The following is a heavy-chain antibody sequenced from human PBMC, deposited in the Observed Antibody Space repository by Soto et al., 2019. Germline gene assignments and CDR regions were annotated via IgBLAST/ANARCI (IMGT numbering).Heavy chain of an antibody. CDR3: TREGSAPYYYYGMDA. CDR1: GYTFTTYG. J-gene: IGHJ6*02. V-gene: IGHV1-18*01. Sequence: QVQLEQSAPEVKKPGASVKVSCKASGYTFTTYGISWVRQAPGEGLEWLRWINTHNGNTKYAQNLQGRVFMTADTSTNTAYMELRRLRSDDTAIYYCTREGSAPYYYYGMDALGQGTTVTVSS. D-gene: IGHD3-10*01. CDR2: INTHNGNT.